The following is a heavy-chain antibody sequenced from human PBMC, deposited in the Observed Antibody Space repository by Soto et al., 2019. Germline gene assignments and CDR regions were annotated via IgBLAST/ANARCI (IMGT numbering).Heavy chain of an antibody. CDR2: IWYDGSNK. D-gene: IGHD3-10*01. V-gene: IGHV3-33*01. CDR3: ARDITMVRGVIARYYYGMDV. Sequence: QVQLVESGGGVVQPGRSLRLSCAASGFTFSSYGMHWVRQAPGKGLEWVAVIWYDGSNKYYADSVQGRFTISRDNSKNTLYLQMNSLRAEDTAVYYCARDITMVRGVIARYYYGMDVWGQGTTVTVSS. CDR1: GFTFSSYG. J-gene: IGHJ6*02.